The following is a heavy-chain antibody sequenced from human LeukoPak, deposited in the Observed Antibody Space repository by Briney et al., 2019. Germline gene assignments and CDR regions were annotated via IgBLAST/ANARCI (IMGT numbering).Heavy chain of an antibody. J-gene: IGHJ5*02. CDR1: GGSFSGYY. V-gene: IGHV4-34*01. CDR2: INHSGST. CDR3: ATDRDYYDSSGYYRT. Sequence: SETLSLTCAVSGGSFSGYYWSWIRQPPGKGLEWIGEINHSGSTNYNPSLKSRVTISVDTSKNQFSLKLSSVTAADTAVYYCATDRDYYDSSGYYRTWGQGTLVTVSS. D-gene: IGHD3-22*01.